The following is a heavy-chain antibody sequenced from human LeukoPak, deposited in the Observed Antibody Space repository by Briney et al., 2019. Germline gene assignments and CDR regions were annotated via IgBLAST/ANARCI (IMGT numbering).Heavy chain of an antibody. V-gene: IGHV4-38-2*01. CDR2: IYHSGST. D-gene: IGHD7-27*01. CDR1: GYSISSGYY. J-gene: IGHJ4*02. Sequence: SETLSLTCAVSGYSISSGYYRGWIRQPPGKGLEWIGSIYHSGSTYYNPSLKSRVTISVDTSKNQFSLKLSSVTAADTAVYYCASLGQGDYWGQGTLVTVSS. CDR3: ASLGQGDY.